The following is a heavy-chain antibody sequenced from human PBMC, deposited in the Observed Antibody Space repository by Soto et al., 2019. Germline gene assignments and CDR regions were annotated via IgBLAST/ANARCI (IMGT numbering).Heavy chain of an antibody. V-gene: IGHV3-15*01. D-gene: IGHD3-10*01. CDR2: IKSNVDGGAT. CDR1: GFDFNGAW. CDR3: TTDSEISYGSGSCFDS. J-gene: IGHJ4*02. Sequence: EVQLVESGGGLVRPGGSLRLSCATSGFDFNGAWMSWVRQAPGKGLEWVGRIKSNVDGGATEVAASVKGRFTISRDDLRRTLYLQMNGLQAEDTAVYYCTTDSEISYGSGSCFDSWGQGTLVIVSS.